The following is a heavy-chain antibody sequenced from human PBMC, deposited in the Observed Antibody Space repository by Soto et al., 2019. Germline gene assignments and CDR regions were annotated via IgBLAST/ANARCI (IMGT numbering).Heavy chain of an antibody. CDR2: INNSGST. CDR3: ARWGPYNWNYCYAFDI. J-gene: IGHJ3*02. V-gene: IGHV4-34*01. D-gene: IGHD1-7*01. Sequence: QVQLQQWGAGLLKPSETLSLTCAVYGGSFSGYYWSWIRQPPGKGLEWIGAINNSGSTNYNPSLKSRVTISVDPSKNQFSLKLSSVAAADTAVYYCARWGPYNWNYCYAFDIWGQGTMVTVSS. CDR1: GGSFSGYY.